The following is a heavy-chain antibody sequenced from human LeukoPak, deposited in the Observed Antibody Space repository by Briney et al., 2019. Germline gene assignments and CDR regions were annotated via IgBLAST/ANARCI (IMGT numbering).Heavy chain of an antibody. J-gene: IGHJ4*02. CDR2: ISGSGGNT. CDR1: GNYW. D-gene: IGHD1-26*01. Sequence: GGSLRLSCAASGNYWMHWVRQVPGKGLVWVSAISGSGGNTYYADSVTGRFTISRDNSKNTLYLQMNSLRAEDTAVYYCARESGSYHGNDYWGRGTLVTVSS. CDR3: ARESGSYHGNDY. V-gene: IGHV3-23*01.